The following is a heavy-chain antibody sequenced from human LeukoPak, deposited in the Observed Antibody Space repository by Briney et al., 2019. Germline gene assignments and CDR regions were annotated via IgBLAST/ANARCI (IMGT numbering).Heavy chain of an antibody. V-gene: IGHV3-53*01. J-gene: IGHJ6*02. D-gene: IGHD1-26*01. CDR1: GFTVSSNY. CDR3: ARDFGRGSSPSSLDYDGMDV. Sequence: PGGSLRLSCAASGFTVSSNYMSWVRQAPGKGLEWVSIIYSGGSTNYADSVKGRFTISRDNSKNTLYLQMNSLRVEDTAVYYCARDFGRGSSPSSLDYDGMDVWGQGTTVTVSS. CDR2: IYSGGST.